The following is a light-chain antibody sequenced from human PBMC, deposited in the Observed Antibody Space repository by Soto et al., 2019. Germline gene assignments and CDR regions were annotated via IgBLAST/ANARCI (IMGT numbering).Light chain of an antibody. CDR3: QQYYNPPYT. J-gene: IGKJ2*01. CDR2: WAS. V-gene: IGKV4-1*01. CDR1: QSVLYTSNNKNY. Sequence: DIVMTQSPDSLAVSLGETATINCKSSQSVLYTSNNKNYLAWYQQRPGQPPKLLIYWASTRESGVPDRFSGSGSGTDFTLTISNLQAEDVAIYYCQQYYNPPYTSGQGTKLEIK.